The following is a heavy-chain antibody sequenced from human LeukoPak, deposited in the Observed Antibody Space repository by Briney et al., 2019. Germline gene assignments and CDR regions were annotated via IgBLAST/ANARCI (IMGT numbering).Heavy chain of an antibody. CDR1: GFTFSDYY. J-gene: IGHJ4*02. CDR3: ARAGYCSGGSCYGLDY. D-gene: IGHD2-15*01. V-gene: IGHV3-11*06. Sequence: PGGSLRLSCAASGFTFSDYYMSWIRQAPGKGLEWVSYISSSSAYTNYADSVKGRFTISRDNSKNTLYLQMNSLSAEDTAVYYCARAGYCSGGSCYGLDYWGQGTLVTVSS. CDR2: ISSSSAYT.